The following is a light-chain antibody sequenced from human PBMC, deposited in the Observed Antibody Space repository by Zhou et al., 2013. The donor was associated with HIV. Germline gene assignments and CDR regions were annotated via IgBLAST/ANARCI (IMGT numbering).Light chain of an antibody. CDR1: QSLVYSDGYTF. CDR2: KVS. J-gene: IGKJ1*01. Sequence: VMTQSPLFLPVTLGQPASISCTSSQSLVYSDGYTFLNWFQQKPGQSPRRLIFKVSNRDSGVPERFSASGSGSHFTLRISRVEAEDVGVYYCMQGSHSWTFGQGTKVEI. CDR3: MQGSHSWT. V-gene: IGKV2-30*01.